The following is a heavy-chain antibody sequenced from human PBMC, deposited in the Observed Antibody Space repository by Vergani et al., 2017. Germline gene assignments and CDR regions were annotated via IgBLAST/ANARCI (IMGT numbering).Heavy chain of an antibody. J-gene: IGHJ3*01. D-gene: IGHD3-10*01. Sequence: EGQLLESGGDLVQPGGSLRLSCAASGFTFTTSTMIWVRQAPRKGLEWVSGITGSGGRTYYEESMKGRFTISRDNSENMLYLQMTNLRAEDTAVYFCAKDGGRDLTDALDVWGEGTMVIVSS. CDR1: GFTFTTST. CDR3: AKDGGRDLTDALDV. V-gene: IGHV3-23*01. CDR2: ITGSGGRT.